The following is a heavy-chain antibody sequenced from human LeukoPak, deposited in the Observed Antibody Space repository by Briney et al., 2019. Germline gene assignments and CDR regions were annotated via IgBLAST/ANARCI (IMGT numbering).Heavy chain of an antibody. J-gene: IGHJ4*02. Sequence: GGSLRLSCAASRFTFSRYGMHWVRQAPGKGLEWVAVISYDGSNKYYADSVKGRFTISRDNSKNALYLQMNSLRAEDTAVYYCARNGITGTTLGDYWGQGTLVTVSS. D-gene: IGHD1-7*01. CDR3: ARNGITGTTLGDY. CDR2: ISYDGSNK. V-gene: IGHV3-30*19. CDR1: RFTFSRYG.